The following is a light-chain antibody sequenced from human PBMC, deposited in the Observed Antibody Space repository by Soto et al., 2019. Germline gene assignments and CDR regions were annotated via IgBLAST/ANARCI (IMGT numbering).Light chain of an antibody. CDR2: DVN. V-gene: IGLV2-14*01. Sequence: QSALTQPASVSGSPGQSITISCTGTSSDIGGYNYVSWFQQHPGKAPKLIIYDVNNRPSGVSNRFSGSKSGTTASLAIPGLQAEDEAEYFCSSYAGTNALVLFGGGTKLTVL. CDR3: SSYAGTNALVL. CDR1: SSDIGGYNY. J-gene: IGLJ2*01.